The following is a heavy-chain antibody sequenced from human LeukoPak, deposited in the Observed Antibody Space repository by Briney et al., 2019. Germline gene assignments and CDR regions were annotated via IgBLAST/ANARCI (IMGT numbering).Heavy chain of an antibody. CDR2: ISGSGGTT. V-gene: IGHV3-23*01. CDR1: GFTFYSYA. CDR3: AKGALRGYSAPGVFDF. D-gene: IGHD5-18*01. J-gene: IGHJ3*01. Sequence: PGGSLRLSCAASGFTFYSYAMTWVRQAPGKGLEWVASISGSGGTTYYADSVKGRFTISRDDSRNRVYLRMYSLRGEYTAIYYCAKGALRGYSAPGVFDFWGQGTMVTVSS.